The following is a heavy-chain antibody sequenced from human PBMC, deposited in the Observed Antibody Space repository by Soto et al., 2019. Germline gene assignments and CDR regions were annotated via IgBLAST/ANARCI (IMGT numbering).Heavy chain of an antibody. J-gene: IGHJ4*02. CDR3: AKIPTGSGSSKFDY. Sequence: GGSLRLSCAASGFTFRTYAMNWVRQAPGKGPEWISAISGSGSFTHYADSVRGRFTISRDNSQNQLYLQMNNLRGDDTAMYYCAKIPTGSGSSKFDYWGQGIQVTVS. V-gene: IGHV3-23*01. D-gene: IGHD3-10*01. CDR1: GFTFRTYA. CDR2: ISGSGSFT.